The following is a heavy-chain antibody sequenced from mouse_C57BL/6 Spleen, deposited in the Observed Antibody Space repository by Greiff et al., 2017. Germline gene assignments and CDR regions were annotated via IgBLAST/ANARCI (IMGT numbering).Heavy chain of an antibody. J-gene: IGHJ4*01. Sequence: QVQLQQPGAELVRPGTSVKLSCKASGYTFTSYWMHWVKQRPGQGLEWIGVIDPSDSYTNYNQKFKGKATLTVDTSSSTSYMQLSSLTSEVSAVYYCAREGIYDYDPYYYAMDYGGQGTSVTVSS. CDR3: AREGIYDYDPYYYAMDY. D-gene: IGHD2-4*01. CDR1: GYTFTSYW. V-gene: IGHV1-59*01. CDR2: IDPSDSYT.